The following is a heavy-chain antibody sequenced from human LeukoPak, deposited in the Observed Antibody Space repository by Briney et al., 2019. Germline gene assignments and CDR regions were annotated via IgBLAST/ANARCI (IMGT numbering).Heavy chain of an antibody. V-gene: IGHV4-34*01. CDR3: ARLDVDTAMIGYFDY. J-gene: IGHJ4*02. D-gene: IGHD5-18*01. CDR2: INHSGST. Sequence: PSETLSLTCTVSGGSISRYYWSWIRQPAGKGLEWIGEINHSGSTNYNPSLKSRVTISVDTSKNQFSLKLSSVTAADTAVYYCARLDVDTAMIGYFDYWGQGTLVTVSS. CDR1: GGSISRYY.